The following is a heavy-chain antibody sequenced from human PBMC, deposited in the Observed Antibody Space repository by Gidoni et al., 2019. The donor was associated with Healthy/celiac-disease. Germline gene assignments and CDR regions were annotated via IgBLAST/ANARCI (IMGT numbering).Heavy chain of an antibody. J-gene: IGHJ4*02. Sequence: QLVASGVGVVQPGRSLGVPCAALGSAFCTYALHWGRQAPGKGREWVAVISEDGSKKYYADAVKGRFTKSRDKSKITVDLQMSSVRAEDTAVYYCARGIVIYSSSWYEGGFDYWGQGTLVTVSS. CDR1: GSAFCTYA. CDR2: ISEDGSKK. V-gene: IGHV3-30-3*01. D-gene: IGHD6-13*01. CDR3: ARGIVIYSSSWYEGGFDY.